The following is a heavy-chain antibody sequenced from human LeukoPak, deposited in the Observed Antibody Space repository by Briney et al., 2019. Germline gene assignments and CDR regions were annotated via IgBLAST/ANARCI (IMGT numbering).Heavy chain of an antibody. CDR1: GGSISSSSYY. CDR2: IYYSGST. V-gene: IGHV4-39*07. J-gene: IGHJ4*02. Sequence: SETLSLTCTVSGGSISSSSYYWGWIRQPPGKGLEWIGSIYYSGSTYYNPSLKSRVTISVDTSKNQFSLKLSSVTAADTAVYYCARPRGGGAFYFDYWGQGTLVTVSS. CDR3: ARPRGGGAFYFDY. D-gene: IGHD3-3*02.